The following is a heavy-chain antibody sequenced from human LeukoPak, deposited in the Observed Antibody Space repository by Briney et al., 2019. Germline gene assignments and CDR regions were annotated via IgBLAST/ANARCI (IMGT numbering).Heavy chain of an antibody. CDR3: SGGNHDSQIHH. CDR1: GASVTATNYY. J-gene: IGHJ1*01. D-gene: IGHD3-22*01. Sequence: SQTLSLTCEVSGASVTATNYYWTWIRQRPGNGPEWIWHIHFSWTVYYSPSLQSRASISRYASKNHFSLRLRSLSAPHTAVYFCSGGNHDSQIHHWGPGTLVAVSS. V-gene: IGHV4-31*11. CDR2: IHFSWTV.